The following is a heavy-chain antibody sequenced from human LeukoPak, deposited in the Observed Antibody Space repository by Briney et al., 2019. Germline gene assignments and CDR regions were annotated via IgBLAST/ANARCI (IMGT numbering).Heavy chain of an antibody. CDR3: ARGRDGYNPFFDY. Sequence: GWISPYNENTNYARKFQARVTMTADTSTSTAYLELWSLRSDDTAVYYCARGRDGYNPFFDYWGQGTLVTVSS. D-gene: IGHD5-24*01. J-gene: IGHJ4*02. CDR2: ISPYNENT. V-gene: IGHV1-18*01.